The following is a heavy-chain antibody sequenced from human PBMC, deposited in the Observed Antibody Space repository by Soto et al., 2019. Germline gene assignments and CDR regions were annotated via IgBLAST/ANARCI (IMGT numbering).Heavy chain of an antibody. CDR3: ARGFISGEPAAIASYYYGMDV. CDR2: IWYDGSNK. Sequence: QVQLVESGGGVVQPGRSLRLSCAASGFTFSTYGMHWVRQAPGKGLEWVAVIWYDGSNKYYVDSVKGRFSISRDNSKKSLYLQLNSLRAEDTAVYFCARGFISGEPAAIASYYYGMDVWGQGTTVTVSS. D-gene: IGHD2-2*02. J-gene: IGHJ6*02. V-gene: IGHV3-33*01. CDR1: GFTFSTYG.